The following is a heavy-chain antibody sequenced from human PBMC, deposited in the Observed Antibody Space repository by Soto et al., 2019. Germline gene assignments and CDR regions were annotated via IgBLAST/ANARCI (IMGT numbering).Heavy chain of an antibody. D-gene: IGHD2-2*01. V-gene: IGHV3-9*01. Sequence: EVQLVESGGGLVQPGRSLRISCAASGFSFRNYAMHWVRRAPGKGLEWVSGISWHSGTIGYADSVRGRFTISRDNAKKTQYLQMDSLRVEDTGIYYCVRSTSAWRGMDYWGQGALGTVCS. J-gene: IGHJ4*02. CDR1: GFSFRNYA. CDR3: VRSTSAWRGMDY. CDR2: ISWHSGTI.